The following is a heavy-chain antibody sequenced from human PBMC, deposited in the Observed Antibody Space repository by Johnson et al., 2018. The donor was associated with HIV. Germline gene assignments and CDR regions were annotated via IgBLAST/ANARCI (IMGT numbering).Heavy chain of an antibody. J-gene: IGHJ3*02. Sequence: QMLLVESGGGVVQPGRSLRLSCAASGFTFSSYAMHWVRQAPGKGLEWVAVISYDGSNKYYADSVKGRFTISRDNSKNTLYLQMNSLRAEDTAVYYCAKVLKAGGRMNDGFDIWGQGTLVTVSS. V-gene: IGHV3-30*04. CDR1: GFTFSSYA. CDR3: AKVLKAGGRMNDGFDI. CDR2: ISYDGSNK. D-gene: IGHD1-26*01.